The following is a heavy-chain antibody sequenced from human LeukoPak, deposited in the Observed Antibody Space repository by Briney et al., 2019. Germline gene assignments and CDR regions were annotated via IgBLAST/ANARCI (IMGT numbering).Heavy chain of an antibody. CDR1: GGSIRSSDYY. J-gene: IGHJ3*02. CDR3: ARDIGIYPHVAFDI. CDR2: IYYSGST. D-gene: IGHD2/OR15-2a*01. V-gene: IGHV4-39*07. Sequence: SVTLSLTCTVSGGSIRSSDYYWGWIRQPPGKGLEWVGNIYYSGSTYYNPSLESRVTISVDTSMTQFSLRLTSVTAADTAVYFCARDIGIYPHVAFDIWGQGTLVTVSS.